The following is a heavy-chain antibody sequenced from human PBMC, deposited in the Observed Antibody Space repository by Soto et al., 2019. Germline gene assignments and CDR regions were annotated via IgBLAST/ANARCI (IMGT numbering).Heavy chain of an antibody. Sequence: EVQLVESGGGLVQPGGSLKLSCAASGFTFSDSAMHWVRQASGKGLEWVGRIRDKSNTYATAYAASVKCRFTISRDESDNTAYLQMNSLKIEDTAVYYCAASGFDTFVAYWGQGTLVTVSS. V-gene: IGHV3-73*02. D-gene: IGHD5-12*01. J-gene: IGHJ4*02. CDR2: IRDKSNTYAT. CDR3: AASGFDTFVAY. CDR1: GFTFSDSA.